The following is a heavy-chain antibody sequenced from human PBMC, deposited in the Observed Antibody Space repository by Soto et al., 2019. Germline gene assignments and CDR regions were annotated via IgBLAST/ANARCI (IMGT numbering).Heavy chain of an antibody. CDR1: GFTFSSYA. J-gene: IGHJ5*02. CDR3: AKDPHPPTPPRWGSYRLGREPTYNWFDP. D-gene: IGHD3-16*02. CDR2: ISGSGGST. Sequence: EVQLLESGGGLVQPGGSLRLSCAASGFTFSSYAMSWVRQAPGKGLEWVSAISGSGGSTYYADSVKGRFTISRDNSKNSLYLQMTSLTAEDTAVYYCAKDPHPPTPPRWGSYRLGREPTYNWFDPWGQGTLVTVSS. V-gene: IGHV3-23*01.